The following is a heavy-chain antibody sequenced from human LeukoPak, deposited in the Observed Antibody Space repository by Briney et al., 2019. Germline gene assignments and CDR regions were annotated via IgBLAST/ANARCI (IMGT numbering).Heavy chain of an antibody. CDR1: GYTLTELS. Sequence: ASARVSSKVSGYTLTELSMHWVRQAPGKGGWWMGGVDVDNGERLYTKKFQCRVTMTEDTSTDTAYMELSSLRSEDTAVYYCATVYSGSFLGFDYWGQGTLVTVSS. V-gene: IGHV1-24*01. CDR2: VDVDNGER. D-gene: IGHD1-26*01. CDR3: ATVYSGSFLGFDY. J-gene: IGHJ4*02.